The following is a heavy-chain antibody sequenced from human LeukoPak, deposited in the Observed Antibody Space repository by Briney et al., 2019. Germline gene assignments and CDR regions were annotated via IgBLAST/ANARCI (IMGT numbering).Heavy chain of an antibody. Sequence: GGSLRLSCAASGFTFSSYWMSWVRQAPGKGLEWVANIKQDGSEKYYVDSVKGRFTISRDNAKNSLYLQMNSLRAEDTAVYYCERGRSNIVVVPAAKGNYYYYYMDVWGKGTTVTVSS. CDR2: IKQDGSEK. D-gene: IGHD2-2*01. J-gene: IGHJ6*03. V-gene: IGHV3-7*01. CDR3: ERGRSNIVVVPAAKGNYYYYYMDV. CDR1: GFTFSSYW.